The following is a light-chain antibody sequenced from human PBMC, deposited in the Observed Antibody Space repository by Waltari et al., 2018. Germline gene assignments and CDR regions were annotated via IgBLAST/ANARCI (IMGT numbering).Light chain of an antibody. Sequence: DIVMTQSPDSLALSLGERATINCESSQGLLYSPNNKDYLAWFQQKPGQPPKLLISWASTRESGVPDRFSGSGSGTDFTLTISSLQAEDVALYFCQQYYSVPYTFGQGTKLEIK. CDR2: WAS. J-gene: IGKJ2*01. CDR1: QGLLYSPNNKDY. CDR3: QQYYSVPYT. V-gene: IGKV4-1*01.